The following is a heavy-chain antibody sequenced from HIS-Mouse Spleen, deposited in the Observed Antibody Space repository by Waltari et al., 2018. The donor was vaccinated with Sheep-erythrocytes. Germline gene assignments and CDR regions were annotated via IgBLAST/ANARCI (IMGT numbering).Heavy chain of an antibody. V-gene: IGHV1-2*02. CDR2: INPNSGGT. D-gene: IGHD3-10*01. CDR3: ASGVIPYGSGSYFLDY. J-gene: IGHJ4*02. CDR1: GYTFTGYY. Sequence: QVQLVQSGAEVKKPGASVKVSCKASGYTFTGYYMHWVRQAPGQGLEWMGWINPNSGGTTYAQKFQGRVTMTRDTSISTAYMELSRLRSDDTAVYYCASGVIPYGSGSYFLDYWGQGTLVTVSS.